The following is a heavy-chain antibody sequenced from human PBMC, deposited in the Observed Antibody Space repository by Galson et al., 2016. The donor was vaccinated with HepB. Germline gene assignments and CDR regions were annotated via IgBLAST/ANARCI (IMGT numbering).Heavy chain of an antibody. J-gene: IGHJ4*01. CDR3: ARDCPGSSGNVGSFDN. V-gene: IGHV3-23*01. CDR1: GFTFSNFA. CDR2: ISGTGTST. Sequence: SLRLSCAASGFTFSNFAMSWVRQAPGKGLEWVAGISGTGTSTYYADSVKGRFTISRDTSNNTLFLQLSSLSGDDTAVYYCARDCPGSSGNVGSFDNWGQGTLVAVSS. D-gene: IGHD3-22*01.